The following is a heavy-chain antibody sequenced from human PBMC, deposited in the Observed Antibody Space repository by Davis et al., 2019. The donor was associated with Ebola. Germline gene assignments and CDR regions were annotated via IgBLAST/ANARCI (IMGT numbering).Heavy chain of an antibody. CDR2: IIPIFGTA. CDR3: AREPLGSGWSRSYDY. CDR1: GYTFTSYG. D-gene: IGHD6-19*01. Sequence: SVKVSCKASGYTFTSYGISWVRQAPGQGLEWMGGIIPIFGTANYAQKFQGRVTITADKSTSTAYMELSSLRSEDTAVYYCAREPLGSGWSRSYDYWGQGTLVTVSS. V-gene: IGHV1-69*06. J-gene: IGHJ4*02.